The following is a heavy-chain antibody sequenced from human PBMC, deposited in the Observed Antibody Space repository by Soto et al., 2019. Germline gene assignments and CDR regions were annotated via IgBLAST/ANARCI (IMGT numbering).Heavy chain of an antibody. V-gene: IGHV4-31*03. D-gene: IGHD2-2*01. Sequence: QVQLQESGPGLVKPSQTLSLTCTVSGGSITSSGYYWSWSRQHPGEGLEWIGFTSNSGSTSYNPSLKSRVTISVDTSSIQFSLNLKSVTAADTAVYYCARGGGSTKVDYWGQGTLVTVSP. CDR3: ARGGGSTKVDY. CDR2: TSNSGST. J-gene: IGHJ4*02. CDR1: GGSITSSGYY.